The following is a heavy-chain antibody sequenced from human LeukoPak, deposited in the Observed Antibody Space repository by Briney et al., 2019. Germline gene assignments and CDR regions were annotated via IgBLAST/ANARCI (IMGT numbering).Heavy chain of an antibody. V-gene: IGHV3-23*01. CDR3: AKWGDYDILTGYYDSDY. Sequence: PGASLRLSYAASGFTFSNYAMSWVRQAPGKGLEWVSAIVGSGGSTYHADSVKGRFTISRDNPKNTLYLQMNSLRAEDTAVYYCAKWGDYDILTGYYDSDYWGQGTLVTVSS. D-gene: IGHD3-9*01. J-gene: IGHJ4*02. CDR1: GFTFSNYA. CDR2: IVGSGGST.